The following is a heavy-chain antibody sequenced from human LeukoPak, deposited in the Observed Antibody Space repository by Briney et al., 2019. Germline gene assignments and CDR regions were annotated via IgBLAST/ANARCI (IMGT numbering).Heavy chain of an antibody. Sequence: SETLSLTCAVYGGSFSGYYWSWIRQPPGKGLEWIREINHSGSTNYNPSLKSRVTISVDTSKNQFSLKLSSVTAADTAVYYCARVMYYDYVWGSYRATYNWFDPWGQGTLVTVSS. CDR1: GGSFSGYY. D-gene: IGHD3-16*02. V-gene: IGHV4-34*01. J-gene: IGHJ5*02. CDR2: INHSGST. CDR3: ARVMYYDYVWGSYRATYNWFDP.